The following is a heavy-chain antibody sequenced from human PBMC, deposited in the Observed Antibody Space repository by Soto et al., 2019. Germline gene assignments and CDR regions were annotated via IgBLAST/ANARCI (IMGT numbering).Heavy chain of an antibody. V-gene: IGHV4-34*01. CDR2: INHSGST. CDR3: ARGLGYYYDSSGYLRTHPFDY. CDR1: GGSFSGYY. Sequence: SETLSLTCAVYGGSFSGYYWSWIRQPPGKGLEWIGEINHSGSTNYNPSLKSRVTISVDTSKNQFSLKLSSVTAADTAVYYCARGLGYYYDSSGYLRTHPFDYWGQGTLVTVSS. J-gene: IGHJ4*02. D-gene: IGHD3-22*01.